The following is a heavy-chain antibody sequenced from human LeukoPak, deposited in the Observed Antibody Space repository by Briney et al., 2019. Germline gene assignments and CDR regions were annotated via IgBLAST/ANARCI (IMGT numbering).Heavy chain of an antibody. D-gene: IGHD3-9*01. CDR3: ASLTRNYDILTGYGPYYFDY. CDR2: TYNSGST. V-gene: IGHV4-30-4*08. Sequence: SETLSLTCAVYGGSFSGYYWSWIRQPPGKGLEWIGYTYNSGSTYRNSSLKSRVSISVDTSKNQFSLKVSSVTAADTAVYYCASLTRNYDILTGYGPYYFDYWGQGALVTVSS. CDR1: GGSFSGYY. J-gene: IGHJ4*02.